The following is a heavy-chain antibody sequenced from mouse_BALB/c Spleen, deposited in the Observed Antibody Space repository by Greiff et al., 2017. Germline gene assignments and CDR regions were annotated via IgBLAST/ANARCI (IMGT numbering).Heavy chain of an antibody. CDR1: GYTFTSYW. CDR2: IYPGSGST. CDR3: TRGGHYYGYWYFDV. D-gene: IGHD1-2*01. V-gene: IGHV1S22*01. J-gene: IGHJ1*01. Sequence: LQQPGSELVRPGASVKLSCKASGYTFTSYWMHWVKQRHGQGLEWIGNIYPGSGSTNYDEKFKSKGTLTVDTSSSTAYMHLSSLTSEDSAVYYCTRGGHYYGYWYFDVWGAGTTVTVSS.